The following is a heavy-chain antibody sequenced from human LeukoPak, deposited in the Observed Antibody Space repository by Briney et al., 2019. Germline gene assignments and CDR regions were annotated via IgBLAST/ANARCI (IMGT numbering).Heavy chain of an antibody. D-gene: IGHD4-23*01. V-gene: IGHV3-21*01. J-gene: IGHJ3*02. CDR2: ISSSSSYI. CDR3: ARVHDYGGTDDAFDI. CDR1: GFTFSSYS. Sequence: GGTLRLSCAASGFTFSSYSMNWVRQAPGKGLEWVSSISSSSSYIYYADSVKGRFTISRDNAKNSLYLQMNSLRAEDTAVYYCARVHDYGGTDDAFDIWGQGTMVTVSS.